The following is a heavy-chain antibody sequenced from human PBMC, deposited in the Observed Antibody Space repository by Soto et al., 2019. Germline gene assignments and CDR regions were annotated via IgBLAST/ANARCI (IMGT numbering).Heavy chain of an antibody. CDR2: ILNDETP. CDR1: GFTFSTYA. CDR3: AKDLFPTSGQRFFFDS. J-gene: IGHJ4*02. D-gene: IGHD2-21*01. Sequence: GGSLRLSCAASGFTFSTYAMTWVRQAPGRGLEWVSTILNDETPFYTDSVKGRFTISRDNVRGTLYLQMNGLRVEDAALYYCAKDLFPTSGQRFFFDSWGQGSLVTVSS. V-gene: IGHV3-23*01.